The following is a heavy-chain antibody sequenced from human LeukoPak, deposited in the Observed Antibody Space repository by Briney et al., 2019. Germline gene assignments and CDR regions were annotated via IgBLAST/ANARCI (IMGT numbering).Heavy chain of an antibody. CDR3: ARDGSPIKAVTEDYYYYGMDV. Sequence: PGGSLRLSCAASGFTVSSNYMSWVRQAPGKGLEWVSVIYSGGSTYYADSVKGRFTISRDNSKNTLYLQMNSLRAEDTAVYYCARDGSPIKAVTEDYYYYGMDVWGQGTTVTVSS. D-gene: IGHD1-14*01. V-gene: IGHV3-53*01. CDR2: IYSGGST. J-gene: IGHJ6*02. CDR1: GFTVSSNY.